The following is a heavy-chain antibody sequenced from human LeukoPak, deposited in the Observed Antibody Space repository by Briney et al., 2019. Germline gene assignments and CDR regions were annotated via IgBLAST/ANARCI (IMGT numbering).Heavy chain of an antibody. Sequence: GGSLRLSCAASGSGFTFNNYWMHWVRQAPGKGLVWVSRINADGSTTSYADSVRGRFTISRDNAKNTLYLQMNSLRAEDTAVYYCATLISGWSLYWGQGTLVTVSA. CDR3: ATLISGWSLY. CDR2: INADGSTT. D-gene: IGHD6-19*01. CDR1: GSGFTFNNYW. J-gene: IGHJ4*02. V-gene: IGHV3-74*01.